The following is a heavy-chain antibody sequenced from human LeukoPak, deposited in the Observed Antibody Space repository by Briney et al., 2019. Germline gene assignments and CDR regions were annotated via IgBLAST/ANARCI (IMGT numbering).Heavy chain of an antibody. CDR3: ARGGLGSGSYTFFDY. J-gene: IGHJ4*02. CDR1: GYTFTSYY. Sequence: GASVKVSCKASGYTFTSYYMRWVRQAPGQGLEWMGIINPNGGGTNYAQKFQGRVTMTRDASTSTVYMELSSLRSEDTAVYYCARGGLGSGSYTFFDYWGQGTLVTVSS. V-gene: IGHV1-46*01. CDR2: INPNGGGT. D-gene: IGHD1-26*01.